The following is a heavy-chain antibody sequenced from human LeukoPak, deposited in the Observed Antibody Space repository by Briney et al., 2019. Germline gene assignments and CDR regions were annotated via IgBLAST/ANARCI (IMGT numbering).Heavy chain of an antibody. J-gene: IGHJ5*02. D-gene: IGHD6-13*01. Sequence: GGSLRPSCAASGFTFSSYAMSWVRQAPGKGLEWVSAISGSGGSTYYADSVKGRFTISRDNSKNTLYLQMNSLRAEDTAVYYCAKLSSSWYEGWFDPWGQGTLVTVSS. V-gene: IGHV3-23*01. CDR1: GFTFSSYA. CDR3: AKLSSSWYEGWFDP. CDR2: ISGSGGST.